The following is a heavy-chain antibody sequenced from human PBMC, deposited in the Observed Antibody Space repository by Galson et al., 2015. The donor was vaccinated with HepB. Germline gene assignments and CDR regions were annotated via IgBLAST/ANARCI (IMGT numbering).Heavy chain of an antibody. D-gene: IGHD6-13*01. CDR2: ITDNGDV. CDR3: ARDPAAGDS. Sequence: SLRLSCAASGFTFSIYSMNWVRQAPGKGLEWVSPITDNGDVYYAVSVKSRFSISRDNAQNSLYLQMSSLRAEDTAMYYCARDPAAGDSWGQGTLVTVSS. J-gene: IGHJ4*02. CDR1: GFTFSIYS. V-gene: IGHV3-21*01.